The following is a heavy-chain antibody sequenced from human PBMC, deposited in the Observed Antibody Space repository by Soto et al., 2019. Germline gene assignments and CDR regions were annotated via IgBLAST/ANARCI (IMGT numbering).Heavy chain of an antibody. CDR3: ARDRLELPPDAFDI. V-gene: IGHV1-69*04. J-gene: IGHJ3*02. CDR2: IIPILGIA. CDR1: GGTFSSYT. Sequence: SVKVSCKASGGTFSSYTISLVRQAPGQGLEWMGRIIPILGIANYAQKFQGRVTITADKSTSTAYMELSSLRSEDTAVYYCARDRLELPPDAFDIWGQGTMVTVSS. D-gene: IGHD1-7*01.